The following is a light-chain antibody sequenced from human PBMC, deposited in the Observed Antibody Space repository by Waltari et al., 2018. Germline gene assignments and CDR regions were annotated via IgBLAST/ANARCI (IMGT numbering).Light chain of an antibody. J-gene: IGKJ1*01. CDR2: WAS. CDR3: QQYYSSPRT. V-gene: IGKV4-1*01. Sequence: DIVMTQSPDSLAVSLGERATINCKSRQSVLYNSNNKNYLAWYQQKPGQPPKLLIYWASTRQSGVPARFSGGGSGTDFTLTISSLQAEDVAVYYCQQYYSSPRTFGQGTKVAIK. CDR1: QSVLYNSNNKNY.